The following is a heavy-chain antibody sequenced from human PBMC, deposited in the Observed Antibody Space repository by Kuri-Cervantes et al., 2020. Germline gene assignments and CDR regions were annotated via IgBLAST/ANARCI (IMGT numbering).Heavy chain of an antibody. CDR3: ARDRFGELFHYYYYGMDV. Sequence: GSLRLSCAASGFTFSSYAMNWVRQAPGKGLEWIGSIYHSGSTYYNPSLKSRVTISVDTSKNQFSLKLSSVTAADTAVYYCARDRFGELFHYYYYGMDVWGQGTTVTVSS. J-gene: IGHJ6*02. CDR1: GFTFSSYA. CDR2: IYHSGST. V-gene: IGHV4-38-2*02. D-gene: IGHD3-10*01.